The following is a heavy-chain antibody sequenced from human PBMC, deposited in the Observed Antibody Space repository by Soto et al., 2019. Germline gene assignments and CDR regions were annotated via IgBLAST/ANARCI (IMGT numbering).Heavy chain of an antibody. CDR1: CGSISSYY. CDR2: IYYSGST. V-gene: IGHV4-59*01. Sequence: QVQLQESGPGLVKPSETLSLTCTVSCGSISSYYWSWIRQPPGKGLEWIGYIYYSGSTNYNPSLTSRVTISVDTSKNQFSLKLSSVTAADTAVYYCARVWGGAFDIWGQGTMVTVSS. CDR3: ARVWGGAFDI. J-gene: IGHJ3*02. D-gene: IGHD3-10*01.